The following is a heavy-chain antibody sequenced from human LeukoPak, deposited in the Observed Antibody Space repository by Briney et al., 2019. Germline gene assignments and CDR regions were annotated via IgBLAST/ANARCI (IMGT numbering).Heavy chain of an antibody. CDR3: ARLVPHYYDSSGF. J-gene: IGHJ4*02. Sequence: ASVKVSCKASGYTFTGYYMHWVRQAPGQGLEWMGWINPNSGGTNYAQKFQGRVTMTRDTSISTAYMELSRLRSDDTAVCYCARLVPHYYDSSGFWGQGTLVTVSS. CDR2: INPNSGGT. D-gene: IGHD3-22*01. CDR1: GYTFTGYY. V-gene: IGHV1-2*02.